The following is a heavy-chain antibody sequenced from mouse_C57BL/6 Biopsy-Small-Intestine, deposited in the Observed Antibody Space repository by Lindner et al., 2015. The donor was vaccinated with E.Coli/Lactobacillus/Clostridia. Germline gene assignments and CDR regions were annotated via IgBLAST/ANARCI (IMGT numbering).Heavy chain of an antibody. V-gene: IGHV1-62-2*01. J-gene: IGHJ2*01. Sequence: QLQESGTELVKPGASVKLSCKASGYTFTEYTIHWVKQRSGQGLEWIEWFYPGSDSIKYNEKFKDKATLTADKSSNTVYMELSRLTSEDSAVYFCARHGEGIYYGNFFFDYWGQGTTLTVSS. D-gene: IGHD2-1*01. CDR1: GYTFTEYT. CDR3: ARHGEGIYYGNFFFDY. CDR2: FYPGSDSI.